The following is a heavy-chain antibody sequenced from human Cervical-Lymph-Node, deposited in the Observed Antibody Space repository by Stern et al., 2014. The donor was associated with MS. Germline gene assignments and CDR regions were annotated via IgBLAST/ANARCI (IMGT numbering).Heavy chain of an antibody. CDR3: ARDSRHYDASYYFDS. Sequence: QMQLVQSGAEVKKPGSSVKVSCKASGGTFSSYAINWVRQAPGQGPEWMGGIIPIFGTANYAQKFQGRVTITADASTSTAYMELSSLRSEDTAVYYCARDSRHYDASYYFDSWGQGTLVTVSS. V-gene: IGHV1-69*01. D-gene: IGHD3-16*01. J-gene: IGHJ4*02. CDR1: GGTFSSYA. CDR2: IIPIFGTA.